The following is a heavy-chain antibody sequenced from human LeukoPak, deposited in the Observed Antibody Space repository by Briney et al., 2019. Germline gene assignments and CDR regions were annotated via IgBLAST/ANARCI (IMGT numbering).Heavy chain of an antibody. D-gene: IGHD4-23*01. V-gene: IGHV3-48*03. J-gene: IGHJ3*02. CDR2: ISSSGSMT. CDR1: GFTFSSYA. CDR3: ARVDVVTVGKNAFDI. Sequence: PGGSLRLSCAASGFTFSSYAMNWVRQAPGKGLEWVSFISSSGSMTHHADSVKGRFTISRDNSKNTLYLQMNSLRAEDTAVYYCARVDVVTVGKNAFDIWGQGTMVTVSS.